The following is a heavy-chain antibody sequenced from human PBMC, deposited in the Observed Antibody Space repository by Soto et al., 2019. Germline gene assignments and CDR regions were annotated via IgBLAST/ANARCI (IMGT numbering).Heavy chain of an antibody. D-gene: IGHD3-10*01. CDR1: GFSLSTSGMC. Sequence: SGPTLVNPTQTLTLTCTFSGFSLSTSGMCVSWIRQPPGKALEWLALIDWDDDKYYSTSLKTRLTTSKDTSKNQVVLTMTNMDPVDTATYYCARSMVRGPSDGMDVWGQGTTVTVCS. CDR3: ARSMVRGPSDGMDV. CDR2: IDWDDDK. V-gene: IGHV2-70*01. J-gene: IGHJ6*02.